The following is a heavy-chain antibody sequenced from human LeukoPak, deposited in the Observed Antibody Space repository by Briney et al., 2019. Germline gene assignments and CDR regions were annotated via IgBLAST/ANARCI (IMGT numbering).Heavy chain of an antibody. D-gene: IGHD3-3*01. CDR3: TRVGDDFWSGSDY. V-gene: IGHV3-49*03. Sequence: GGSLRLSCTASGFTFGDYAMSWFRQAPGKGLEWVGFIRSKAYGGTTEYAASVKGRFTISRDDSKSIAYLQMNSLKTEDTAVYYCTRVGDDFWSGSDYWGQGTLVTVSS. CDR1: GFTFGDYA. CDR2: IRSKAYGGTT. J-gene: IGHJ4*02.